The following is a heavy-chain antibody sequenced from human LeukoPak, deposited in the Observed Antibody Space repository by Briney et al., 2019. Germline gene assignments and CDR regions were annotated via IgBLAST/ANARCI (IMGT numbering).Heavy chain of an antibody. V-gene: IGHV4-4*07. CDR2: IYTSGST. J-gene: IGHJ4*02. D-gene: IGHD3-22*01. CDR1: GGSISSYY. CDR3: ARGGVRYTMIVEYYFDY. Sequence: SETLSLTCTVSGGSISSYYWSWIRQPAGKGLEWIGRIYTSGSTNYNPSLRSRVTMSVDTSKNQFSLKLSSVTAADTAVYYCARGGVRYTMIVEYYFDYWGQGTLVTVS.